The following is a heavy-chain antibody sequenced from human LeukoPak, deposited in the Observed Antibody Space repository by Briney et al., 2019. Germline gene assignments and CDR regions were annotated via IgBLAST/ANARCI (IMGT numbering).Heavy chain of an antibody. J-gene: IGHJ4*02. CDR1: GFTFSSYW. CDR2: IKQDGSEK. Sequence: PGGSLRLSCAASGFTFSSYWTSWVRQAPGKGLEWVANIKQDGSEKYYVDSVKGRFTISRDNAKNSLYLQMNSLRAEDTAVYYCARDWGDNYFDYWGQGTLVTVSS. CDR3: ARDWGDNYFDY. V-gene: IGHV3-7*01. D-gene: IGHD3-10*01.